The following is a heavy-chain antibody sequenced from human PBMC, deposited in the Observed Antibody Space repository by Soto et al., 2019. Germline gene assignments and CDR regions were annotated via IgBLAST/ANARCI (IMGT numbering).Heavy chain of an antibody. V-gene: IGHV4-59*08. CDR1: GGSISAYY. D-gene: IGHD6-19*01. J-gene: IGHJ4*02. CDR3: ARHVNLPLAGTGFES. Sequence: PSETLSLTYTVSGGSISAYYWSWLRQPPGKGLEWIGYIYNIGSTNYNPSLRSRVTMSIDTSQEQFSLNLSSVTATDTAVYYCARHVNLPLAGTGFESWGRGTLVTVS. CDR2: IYNIGST.